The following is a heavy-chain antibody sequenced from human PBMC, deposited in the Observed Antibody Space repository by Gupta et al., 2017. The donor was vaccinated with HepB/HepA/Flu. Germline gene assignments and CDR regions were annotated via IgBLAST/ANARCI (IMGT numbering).Heavy chain of an antibody. Sequence: EVQLLESGGVLVQPGGSLRLSCAASGFTFSSYAMSWVRQAPGKGLEWVSAISGSGGSTYYADSGKGRFTISRDNSKNTLYLQMNSLRAEDTAVYYCAKSTGRTKPWWYFDLWGRGTLVTVSS. CDR1: GFTFSSYA. D-gene: IGHD1/OR15-1a*01. CDR3: AKSTGRTKPWWYFDL. CDR2: ISGSGGST. V-gene: IGHV3-23*01. J-gene: IGHJ2*01.